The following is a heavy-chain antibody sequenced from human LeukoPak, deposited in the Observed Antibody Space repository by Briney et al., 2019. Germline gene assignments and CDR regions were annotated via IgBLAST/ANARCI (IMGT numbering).Heavy chain of an antibody. J-gene: IGHJ4*02. V-gene: IGHV3-23*01. CDR1: GFTFSSYA. Sequence: GGSLRLSCVASGFTFSSYAMSWVRQAPGKGLEWVSTLSDRGATTYYADSVKGRFTISRDSSKNTLYLQMNSLRAEDTAVYYCANGFYYDSSGYSSVGDYWGQGALVTVSS. D-gene: IGHD3-22*01. CDR2: LSDRGATT. CDR3: ANGFYYDSSGYSSVGDY.